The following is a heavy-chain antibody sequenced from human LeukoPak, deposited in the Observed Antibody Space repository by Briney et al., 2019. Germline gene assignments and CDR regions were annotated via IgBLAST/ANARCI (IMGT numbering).Heavy chain of an antibody. CDR2: MYGNGET. CDR1: GLTVGVDC. V-gene: IGHV3-66*01. CDR3: VSVYNNGWYVDY. J-gene: IGHJ4*02. Sequence: GGCQRLSCAVSGLTVGVDCVSWVRQAPGKGLGWVSVMYGNGETVYGDSVKGRFTISRDISRNTVYLEMNRLRVEDTAVYHCVSVYNNGWYVDYWGQGTLVTVSS. D-gene: IGHD6-19*01.